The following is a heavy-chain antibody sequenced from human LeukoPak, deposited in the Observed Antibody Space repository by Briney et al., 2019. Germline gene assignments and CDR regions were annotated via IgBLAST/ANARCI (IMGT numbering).Heavy chain of an antibody. V-gene: IGHV4-38-2*01. J-gene: IGHJ4*02. D-gene: IGHD3-22*01. CDR1: GFTFSSYG. CDR3: ARHGVDTMIVGYFDY. Sequence: TGGSLRLSCAASGFTFSSYGMSWIRQPPGKGLEWIGSIYLSGSTYYNPSLKSRVTISVDTSKNQFSLKLSSVTAADTAVYYCARHGVDTMIVGYFDYWGQGTLATVSS. CDR2: IYLSGST.